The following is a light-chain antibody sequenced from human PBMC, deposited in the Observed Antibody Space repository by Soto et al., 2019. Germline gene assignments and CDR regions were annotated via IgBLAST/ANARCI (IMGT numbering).Light chain of an antibody. V-gene: IGLV2-14*01. CDR1: SSDVGGYNY. CDR2: DVS. CDR3: SSYTSSSTLVV. J-gene: IGLJ2*01. Sequence: QSVLTQPRSVSGSPGQSVTISCTGTSSDVGGYNYVSWYQQHPGKAPKLMIYDVSKRPSGVSNRFSGSKSGNTASLTISGLQAEDEADYYCSSYTSSSTLVVFGGGTKVTVL.